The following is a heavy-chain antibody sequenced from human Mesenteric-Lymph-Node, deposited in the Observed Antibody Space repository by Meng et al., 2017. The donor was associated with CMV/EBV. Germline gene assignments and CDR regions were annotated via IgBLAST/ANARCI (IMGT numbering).Heavy chain of an antibody. J-gene: IGHJ6*02. CDR3: ARDREEKDNVIEVGNYYYYGMDV. V-gene: IGHV3-21*06. D-gene: IGHD2-2*01. CDR2: ISRSSIYI. Sequence: ESLKILLAAFGFRFSSLSMNRVRQATGKGLEWVSSISRSSIYIYYAEPVKGRFTISRDNAKNSLFLKMNSLRAEDTAVYYCARDREEKDNVIEVGNYYYYGMDVWGQGTTVTVSS. CDR1: GFRFSSLS.